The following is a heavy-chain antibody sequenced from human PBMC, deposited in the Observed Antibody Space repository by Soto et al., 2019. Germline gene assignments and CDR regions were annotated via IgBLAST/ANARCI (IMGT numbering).Heavy chain of an antibody. V-gene: IGHV3-23*01. J-gene: IGHJ4*02. Sequence: EVQLLESGGGLVQPGGSLRLSCAASGFTFSSYAMSWVRQAPGKGLEWVSAISGSGGRTYYADSVKGRFTISRDNSKNTLYLQMNSLRAEDTAVYYCVRRGYCSGGSCYQLIDYWGQGTLVTVSS. CDR2: ISGSGGRT. D-gene: IGHD2-15*01. CDR3: VRRGYCSGGSCYQLIDY. CDR1: GFTFSSYA.